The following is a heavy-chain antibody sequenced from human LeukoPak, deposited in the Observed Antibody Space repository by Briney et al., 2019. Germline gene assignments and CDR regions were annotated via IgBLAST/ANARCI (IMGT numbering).Heavy chain of an antibody. V-gene: IGHV4-34*01. CDR3: ARHGDFVSGSSDTVDYYYYMDV. Sequence: PSETLSLTCPVYGGSFSGYYWSWIRQPPGKGLEWIGEINHSGSTNYNPSLGSRVNISVDTTKKQFSLRLSSVTAADTAMYYCARHGDFVSGSSDTVDYYYYMDVWGKGTTVTISS. CDR2: INHSGST. D-gene: IGHD3-10*01. J-gene: IGHJ6*03. CDR1: GGSFSGYY.